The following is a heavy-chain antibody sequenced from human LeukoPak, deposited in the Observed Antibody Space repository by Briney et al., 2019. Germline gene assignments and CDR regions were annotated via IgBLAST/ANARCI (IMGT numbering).Heavy chain of an antibody. V-gene: IGHV3-7*01. CDR1: GFTFSSYW. Sequence: GGSLRLSCAASGFTFSSYWMSWVRQAPGKGLEWVANIKQDGSEKYYVDSVKGRFTISRDNAMNSLYLQMNSLRAEDTAVYYCARAKDSSGYYSDYWGQGTLVTVSS. CDR3: ARAKDSSGYYSDY. CDR2: IKQDGSEK. D-gene: IGHD3-22*01. J-gene: IGHJ4*02.